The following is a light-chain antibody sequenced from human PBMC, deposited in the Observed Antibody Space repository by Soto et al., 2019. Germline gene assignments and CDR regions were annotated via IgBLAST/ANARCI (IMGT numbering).Light chain of an antibody. CDR1: QTVSSTF. J-gene: IGKJ5*01. V-gene: IGKV3-20*01. CDR3: QQYGTSPAT. CDR2: GAS. Sequence: IVLTQSPGTLSLSPGDRANLSCSASQTVSSTFLAWYQQRPAQAPRLLIHGASTRATGITDRFSGSVSGTDFTLIISGLEPEDFAVYYCQQYGTSPATFGQGTRLEIK.